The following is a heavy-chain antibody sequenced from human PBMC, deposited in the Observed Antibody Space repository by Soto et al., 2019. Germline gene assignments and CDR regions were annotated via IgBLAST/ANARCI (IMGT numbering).Heavy chain of an antibody. CDR2: IKQDGSEK. CDR3: ARSMAARLNWFDP. D-gene: IGHD6-6*01. V-gene: IGHV3-7*01. CDR1: GFTFSSYS. Sequence: GSLRLSCAASGFTFSSYSINWVRQAPGKGLEWVANIKQDGSEKYYVDSVKGRFTISRDNAKNSLHLQMNSLRAEDTAVYYCARSMAARLNWFDPWGRGTLVTVSS. J-gene: IGHJ5*02.